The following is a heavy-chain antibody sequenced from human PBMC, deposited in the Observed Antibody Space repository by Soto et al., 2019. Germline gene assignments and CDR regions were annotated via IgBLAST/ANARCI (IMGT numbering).Heavy chain of an antibody. V-gene: IGHV3-30*14. J-gene: IGHJ4*02. Sequence: QVQLVESGGGVVQPGKSLRLSCAASGLTFITSSMHWVRQAPGKGLEWMAFISHDGPSKYYADSVKGRFTISRDISKTTLYLQMNSLTPEDTAVYYCARVGPGRSGAFDYWGQGTLVTVSS. CDR3: ARVGPGRSGAFDY. CDR1: GLTFITSS. CDR2: ISHDGPSK. D-gene: IGHD3-3*01.